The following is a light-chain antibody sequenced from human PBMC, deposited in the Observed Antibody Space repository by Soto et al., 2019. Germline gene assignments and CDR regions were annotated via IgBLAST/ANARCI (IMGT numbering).Light chain of an antibody. V-gene: IGKV1-27*01. Sequence: DIQMTQSPSSLSASMGDRVTITCRASQAIGNFLAWYQQRPGKVPKLLIYAASTLQSGVPSRFSGSGSGTHFSLTINSLQPEDGATYYCQKYNSAPWTFGQGTKVDI. CDR2: AAS. J-gene: IGKJ1*01. CDR3: QKYNSAPWT. CDR1: QAIGNF.